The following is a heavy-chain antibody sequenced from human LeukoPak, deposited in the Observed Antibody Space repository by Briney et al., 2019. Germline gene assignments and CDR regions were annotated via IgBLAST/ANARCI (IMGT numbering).Heavy chain of an antibody. V-gene: IGHV3-7*03. CDR3: ATYRRPFSDWGSYYFDY. CDR1: GFTFSSYA. Sequence: GGSLRLSCAASGFTFSSYAMSWVRQAPGKGLEWVANIKQDGSEKYYVDSVKGRFTISRDNAKNSLYLQMNSLRAEDTALYYRATYRRPFSDWGSYYFDYWGQGTLVTVSS. CDR2: IKQDGSEK. D-gene: IGHD3-16*01. J-gene: IGHJ4*02.